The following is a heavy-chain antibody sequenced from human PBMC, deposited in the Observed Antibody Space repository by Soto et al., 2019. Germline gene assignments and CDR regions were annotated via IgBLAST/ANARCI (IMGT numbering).Heavy chain of an antibody. J-gene: IGHJ6*02. V-gene: IGHV4-31*03. CDR1: GGSISSGGYY. D-gene: IGHD6-19*01. CDR3: ARDGDSSGWYAGGYYYGMDV. Sequence: SETLSLTCTISGGSISSGGYYWSWIRQHPGKGLEWIGYIYYSGSTYYNPSLKSRVTISVDTSKNQFSLKLSSVTAADTAVYYCARDGDSSGWYAGGYYYGMDVWGQGTTVTVSS. CDR2: IYYSGST.